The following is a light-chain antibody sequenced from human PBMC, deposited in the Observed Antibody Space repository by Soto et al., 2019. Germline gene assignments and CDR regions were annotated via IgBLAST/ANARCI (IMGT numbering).Light chain of an antibody. CDR2: DVS. CDR3: SSYTSSNTYV. V-gene: IGLV2-14*01. J-gene: IGLJ1*01. Sequence: QSALTQPASVSGSPGQSIAISCTGTSSEVGNYNYVSWCQQHPGKAPKLMIHDVSNRPSGVSDRFSGSKSGNTASLTISGLQAEDEADYYCSSYTSSNTYVFGTGTKVTVL. CDR1: SSEVGNYNY.